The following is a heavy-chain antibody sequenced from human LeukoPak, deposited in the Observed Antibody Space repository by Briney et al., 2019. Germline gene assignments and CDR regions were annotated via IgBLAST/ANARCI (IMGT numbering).Heavy chain of an antibody. D-gene: IGHD6-25*01. CDR1: GGSISSSSYY. CDR3: ARDPYSSGNY. Sequence: SETLSLTCTVSGGSISSSSYYWGWIRQPPGKGLEWIGSIYYSGSTYYNPSLKSRVTISVDTSKNQFSLKLSSVTAADTAVYYCARDPYSSGNYWGQGTLVTVSS. J-gene: IGHJ4*02. CDR2: IYYSGST. V-gene: IGHV4-39*07.